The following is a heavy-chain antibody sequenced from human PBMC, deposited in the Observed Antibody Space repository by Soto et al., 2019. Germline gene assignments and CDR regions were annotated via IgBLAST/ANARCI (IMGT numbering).Heavy chain of an antibody. CDR3: ARGGQDFWSGPFDY. V-gene: IGHV4-4*07. CDR1: GGSISNYF. D-gene: IGHD3-3*01. CDR2: IDNSGST. Sequence: SETLSLTCTVSGGSISNYFCNWIRQPAGKGLEWIGRIDNSGSTNYNPSLKSRITMSADTSRNQFSLKLNSVTAADTAVYYCARGGQDFWSGPFDYWGQGTLVTVSS. J-gene: IGHJ4*02.